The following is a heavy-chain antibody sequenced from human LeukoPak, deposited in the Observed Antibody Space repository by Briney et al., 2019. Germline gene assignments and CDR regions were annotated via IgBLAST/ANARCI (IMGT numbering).Heavy chain of an antibody. CDR2: ISSSGSTI. CDR1: GFTFSSYE. CDR3: ARRNYYDSSGYDY. V-gene: IGHV3-48*03. D-gene: IGHD3-22*01. J-gene: IGHJ4*02. Sequence: PGGSLRLSCAASGFTFSSYEMNWVRQAPGKGLEWVSYISSSGSTIYYADSVKGRFTISRDNAKNSLYLQMNSLRAEDTALYYCARRNYYDSSGYDYWGQGTLVTVSS.